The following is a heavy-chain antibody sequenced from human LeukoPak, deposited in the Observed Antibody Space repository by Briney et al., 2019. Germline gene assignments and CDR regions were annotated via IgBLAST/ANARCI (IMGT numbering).Heavy chain of an antibody. CDR1: GFTFSNYA. CDR2: ISYDGKNK. Sequence: GGSLRLSCAASGFTFSNYAIHWVRQAPRKGLEWVAVISYDGKNKYYADSVKGRFTISRDNSKNTLYLQMNSLRAEDTAVYYCARNWNNDYWGQGTLVTVSS. V-gene: IGHV3-30*03. CDR3: ARNWNNDY. D-gene: IGHD1/OR15-1a*01. J-gene: IGHJ4*02.